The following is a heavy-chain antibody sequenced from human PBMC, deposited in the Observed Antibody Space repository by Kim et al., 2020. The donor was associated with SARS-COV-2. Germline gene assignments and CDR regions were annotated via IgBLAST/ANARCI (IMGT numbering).Heavy chain of an antibody. CDR3: ARRYYGSGSTRFDP. Sequence: ASVKVSCKASGYTFTGYYMHWVRQAPGQGLEWMGWINYNSGGTNYAQKLQGRVTMTRDTSISTTCMELSRLRSDDTAVYYCARRYYGSGSTRFDPWGQGTLVTVSS. D-gene: IGHD3-10*01. CDR1: GYTFTGYY. CDR2: INYNSGGT. V-gene: IGHV1-2*02. J-gene: IGHJ5*02.